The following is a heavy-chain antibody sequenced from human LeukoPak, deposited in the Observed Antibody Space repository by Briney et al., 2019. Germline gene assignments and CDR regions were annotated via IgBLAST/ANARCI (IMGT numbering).Heavy chain of an antibody. Sequence: PGGSLRLSCAASGFTFSSYGMHWVRQAPGKGLEWVANIRHDGSDKKYVDSVKGRFTISRDNAENSLFLQMNSLRAEDTAVYYCARRITIAAAGWGYGMDVWGQGTMVTVSS. J-gene: IGHJ6*02. CDR2: IRHDGSDK. D-gene: IGHD6-13*01. V-gene: IGHV3-7*03. CDR1: GFTFSSYG. CDR3: ARRITIAAAGWGYGMDV.